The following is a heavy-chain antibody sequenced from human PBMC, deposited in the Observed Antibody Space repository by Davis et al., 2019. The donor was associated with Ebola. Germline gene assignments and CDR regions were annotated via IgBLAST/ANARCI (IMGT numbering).Heavy chain of an antibody. CDR1: GGSISSYY. J-gene: IGHJ6*02. CDR3: ASRRRTTIFGVVKGGYYYYGMDV. Sequence: MPSETLSLTCTVSGGSISSYYWSWIRQPPGKGLEWIGEINHSGSTNYNPSLKSRVTISVDTSKNQFSLKLSSVTAADTAVYYCASRRRTTIFGVVKGGYYYYGMDVWGQGTTVTVSS. CDR2: INHSGST. V-gene: IGHV4-34*01. D-gene: IGHD3-3*01.